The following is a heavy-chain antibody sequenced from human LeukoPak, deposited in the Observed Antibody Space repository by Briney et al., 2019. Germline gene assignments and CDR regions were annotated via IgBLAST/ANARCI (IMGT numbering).Heavy chain of an antibody. V-gene: IGHV3-74*01. D-gene: IGHD3-10*01. CDR3: AKDSRAYYYGSGPIGH. CDR2: INGDGSTT. J-gene: IGHJ4*02. CDR1: GFTFSSYW. Sequence: GGSLRLSCAASGFTFSSYWMHWVRQAPGKGLVWVSRINGDGSTTTYVDSVKGRFTISRDNAKNTVYLQMNSLRAEDTAVYYCAKDSRAYYYGSGPIGHWGQGTLVTVSS.